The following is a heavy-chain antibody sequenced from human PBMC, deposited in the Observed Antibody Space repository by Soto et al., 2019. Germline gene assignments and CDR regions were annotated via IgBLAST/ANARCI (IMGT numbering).Heavy chain of an antibody. Sequence: GESLKISCKGSGYSFTSYWIGWERQMPGKGLEWMGIIYPGDSDTRSRPSYQGQVTISADESSSTASLLWRSLRAYDTAMYYCARRRRADYYGSGIASMDVWGQGTTVNVSS. CDR2: IYPGDSDT. CDR3: ARRRRADYYGSGIASMDV. CDR1: GYSFTSYW. J-gene: IGHJ6*02. V-gene: IGHV5-51*01. D-gene: IGHD3-10*01.